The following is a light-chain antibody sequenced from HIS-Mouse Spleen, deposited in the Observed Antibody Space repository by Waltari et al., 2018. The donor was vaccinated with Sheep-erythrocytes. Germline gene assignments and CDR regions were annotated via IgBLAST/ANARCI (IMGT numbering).Light chain of an antibody. Sequence: QSALTQPRSASGSPGQSVTISCTGPSSAVGGYNYVSWYQQHPGKAPKLMIYDVSKRPSGVPDRFSGSKSGNTASLTISGLQAEDEADYYCCSYAGSYTYVFGTGTKVTVL. V-gene: IGLV2-11*01. CDR1: SSAVGGYNY. CDR3: CSYAGSYTYV. J-gene: IGLJ1*01. CDR2: DVS.